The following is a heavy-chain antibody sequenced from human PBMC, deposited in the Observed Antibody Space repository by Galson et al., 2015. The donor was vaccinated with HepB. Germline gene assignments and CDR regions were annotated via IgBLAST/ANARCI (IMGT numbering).Heavy chain of an antibody. J-gene: IGHJ6*02. CDR3: ARHCSGGSCYPFYYGMDV. V-gene: IGHV5-51*01. CDR1: GYSFTSYW. D-gene: IGHD2-15*01. Sequence: QSGAEVKKPGESLKVSCKGSGYSFTSYWIGWVRQMPGKGLEWMGIIYPGDSDTRYSPSFQGQVTISADKSISTASLQWSSLKASDTAMYYCARHCSGGSCYPFYYGMDVWGQGTTVTVSS. CDR2: IYPGDSDT.